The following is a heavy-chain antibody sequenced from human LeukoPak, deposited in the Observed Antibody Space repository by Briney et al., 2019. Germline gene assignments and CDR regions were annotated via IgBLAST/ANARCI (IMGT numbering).Heavy chain of an antibody. D-gene: IGHD6-13*01. V-gene: IGHV3-48*03. CDR3: VRDPSYGSSWYYYMDV. Sequence: GRTLRISCTASEFTYVRYALNWVLQAPGKGLEWVSYISSSSFKIGYADSVKGRFTISRDNSKNSLYLQMDSLRVEDTAVYYCVRDPSYGSSWYYYMDVWGKGHTVTVSS. J-gene: IGHJ6*03. CDR1: EFTYVRYA. CDR2: ISSSSFKI.